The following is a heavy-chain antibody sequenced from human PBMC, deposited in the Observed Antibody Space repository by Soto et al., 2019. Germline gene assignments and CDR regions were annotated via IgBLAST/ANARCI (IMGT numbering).Heavy chain of an antibody. Sequence: ASVKVSCKASGYTFTGYYMHWVQQAPGQGLEWMGWINPNSGGTNYAQKFQGWVTMTRDTSISTAYMELSRLRSDDTAVYYCARAGVVVVPAAINFDYWGQGTLVTVSS. CDR2: INPNSGGT. CDR3: ARAGVVVVPAAINFDY. V-gene: IGHV1-2*04. CDR1: GYTFTGYY. D-gene: IGHD2-2*01. J-gene: IGHJ4*02.